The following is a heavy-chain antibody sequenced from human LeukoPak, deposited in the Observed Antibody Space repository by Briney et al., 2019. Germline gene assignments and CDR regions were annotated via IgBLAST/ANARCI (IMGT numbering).Heavy chain of an antibody. CDR1: GGSISSSSYY. CDR3: ARGIAVADTFDY. V-gene: IGHV4-39*07. CDR2: IYYSGST. J-gene: IGHJ4*02. Sequence: SETLSLTCTVSGGSISSSSYYWGWIRQPPGKGLEWIGSIYYSGSTYYNPSLKSRVTISVDTSKNQFSLKLSSVTAADTAAYYCARGIAVADTFDYWGQGTLVTVSS. D-gene: IGHD6-19*01.